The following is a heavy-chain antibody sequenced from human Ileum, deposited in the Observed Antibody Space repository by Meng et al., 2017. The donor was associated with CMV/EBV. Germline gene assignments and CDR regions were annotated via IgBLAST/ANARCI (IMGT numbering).Heavy chain of an antibody. CDR1: GYTFTRHF. CDR2: INPGAGDS. D-gene: IGHD3-10*01. Sequence: SGYTFTRHFLNWVRQAPGQGLEWMGIINPGAGDSKYAQRFQGRVTVTRDTSTSTVYMELSSLRSEDTAVYYCARGVNYGSGSQYHFDFWGQGTLVTVSS. CDR3: ARGVNYGSGSQYHFDF. V-gene: IGHV1-46*01. J-gene: IGHJ4*02.